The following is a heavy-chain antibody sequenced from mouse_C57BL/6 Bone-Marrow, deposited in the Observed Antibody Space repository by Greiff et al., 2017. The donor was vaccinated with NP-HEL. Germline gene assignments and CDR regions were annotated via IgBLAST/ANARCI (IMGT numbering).Heavy chain of an antibody. V-gene: IGHV1-61*01. Sequence: QVQLQQPGAELVRPGSSVKLSCKASGYTFTSYWMDWVKQRPGQGLEWIGNIYPSDSETHYNQKFKDKATLTVYKSSSTAYMQLSSLTSEDSAVYYCARYPDWGYWYFDVWGTGTTVTVSS. CDR3: ARYPDWGYWYFDV. CDR1: GYTFTSYW. J-gene: IGHJ1*03. CDR2: IYPSDSET. D-gene: IGHD4-1*01.